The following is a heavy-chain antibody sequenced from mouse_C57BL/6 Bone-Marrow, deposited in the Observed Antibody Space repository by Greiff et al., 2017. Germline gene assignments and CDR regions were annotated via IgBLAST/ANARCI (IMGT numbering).Heavy chain of an antibody. CDR3: TGRGPLAY. J-gene: IGHJ3*01. Sequence: EVKVEESGGGLVQPGGSMKLSCVASGFTFSNYWMNWVRQSPEKGLEWVAQIRLKSDNYATHYAESVKGRFTISRDDSQSSVYLQMNNLRAEDTGIYYCTGRGPLAYWGQGTLVTVSA. CDR2: IRLKSDNYAT. V-gene: IGHV6-3*01. CDR1: GFTFSNYW.